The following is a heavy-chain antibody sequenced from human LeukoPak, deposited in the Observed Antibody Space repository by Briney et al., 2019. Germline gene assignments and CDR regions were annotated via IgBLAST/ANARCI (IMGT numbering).Heavy chain of an antibody. CDR1: GFTFSNYS. V-gene: IGHV3-21*01. D-gene: IGHD3-10*01. CDR2: ISSSSSYI. Sequence: SGGSLRLSCAASGFTFSNYSMNLVRQAPGKGLEWVSSISSSSSYIYYADSVKGRFTISRDNAKNSLYLQMNSLRAEDTAVYYCARDYYGSGSFDYWGQGTLVTVSS. CDR3: ARDYYGSGSFDY. J-gene: IGHJ4*02.